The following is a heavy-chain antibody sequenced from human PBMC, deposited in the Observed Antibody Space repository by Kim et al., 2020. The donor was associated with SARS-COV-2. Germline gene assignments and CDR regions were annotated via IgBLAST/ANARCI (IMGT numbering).Heavy chain of an antibody. CDR2: INHSGST. CDR1: GGSFSGYY. V-gene: IGHV4-34*01. Sequence: SETLSLTCAVYGGSFSGYYWSWIRQPPGKGLEWIGEINHSGSTNYNPSLKSRVTISVDTSKNQFSLKLSSVTAADTAVYYCARGLLQGFGYWGQGTLVTVSS. CDR3: ARGLLQGFGY. J-gene: IGHJ4*02. D-gene: IGHD2-15*01.